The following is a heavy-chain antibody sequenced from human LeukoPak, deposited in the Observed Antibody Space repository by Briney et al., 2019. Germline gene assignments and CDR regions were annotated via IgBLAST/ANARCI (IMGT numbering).Heavy chain of an antibody. CDR1: GYTFSGYY. V-gene: IGHV1-2*02. CDR3: ARWRGYCSSTSCYKGWFDP. D-gene: IGHD2-2*02. CDR2: INPNSGDT. J-gene: IGHJ5*02. Sequence: ASVKVSCKTSGYTFSGYYLHWVRQAPGQGLEWVGWINPNSGDTNYAQKFQGRVTMTRDTSISTAYMELRSLRSDDTAVYYCARWRGYCSSTSCYKGWFDPWGQGTLVTVSS.